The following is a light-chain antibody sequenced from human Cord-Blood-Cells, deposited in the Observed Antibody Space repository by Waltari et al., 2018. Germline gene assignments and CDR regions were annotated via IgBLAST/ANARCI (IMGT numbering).Light chain of an antibody. V-gene: IGKV1-5*03. CDR2: KAS. Sequence: QMSHSPSSFSESVGDRITITCRASQSISSWLAWYQQKPGKAPTLLIYKASSLESGVPSRFSGSGSGTEFTLTISSLQPDDFATYYCQQYNSYSFGGGTKVEIK. CDR3: QQYNSYS. J-gene: IGKJ4*01. CDR1: QSISSW.